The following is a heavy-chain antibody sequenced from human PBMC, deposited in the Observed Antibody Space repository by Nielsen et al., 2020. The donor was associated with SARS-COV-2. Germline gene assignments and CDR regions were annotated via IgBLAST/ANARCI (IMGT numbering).Heavy chain of an antibody. CDR3: VYVNDFWNE. CDR2: IRGSGSNT. V-gene: IGHV3-23*01. J-gene: IGHJ4*02. D-gene: IGHD3-3*01. CDR1: GFTFSTYD. Sequence: GESLKISCAASGFTFSTYDMSWVRQAPGKGLKWVSRIRGSGSNTYYADSVKGRFTISRDNSRNTLYLQMNSLRAEDTATYYCVYVNDFWNEWGQGTLVTVSS.